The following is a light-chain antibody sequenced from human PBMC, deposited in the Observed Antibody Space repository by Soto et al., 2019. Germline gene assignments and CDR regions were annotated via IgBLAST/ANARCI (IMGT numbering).Light chain of an antibody. CDR3: QHYHSPPFT. Sequence: DIQMTQSPSSLSAFVGDSVTFTCRASQGISNYLAWYHQKPGKVPKLLVYAASTLQSGVPYRFTGSGSGTEFTLTIRSLQPEDVGTYYCQHYHSPPFTFGPGTKLEIK. CDR1: QGISNY. V-gene: IGKV1-27*01. J-gene: IGKJ3*01. CDR2: AAS.